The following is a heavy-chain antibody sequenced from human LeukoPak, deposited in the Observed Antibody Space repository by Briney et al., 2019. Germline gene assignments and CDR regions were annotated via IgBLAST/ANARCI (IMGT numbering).Heavy chain of an antibody. D-gene: IGHD6-13*01. CDR1: GVSMSGYY. CDR3: VRGKAAAGAIWFDP. CDR2: IYSSGST. V-gene: IGHV4-59*01. J-gene: IGHJ5*02. Sequence: SETLSLTCTVSGVSMSGYYWTWIRQPPGKGLEWIGCIYSSGSTSYKPSLKSRITISLDTSKNQFSLNLSSVTAADTAVYYCVRGKAAAGAIWFDPWGQGTLVTVSS.